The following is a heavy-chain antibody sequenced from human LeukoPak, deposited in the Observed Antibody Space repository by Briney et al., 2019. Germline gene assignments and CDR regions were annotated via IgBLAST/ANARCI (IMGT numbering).Heavy chain of an antibody. CDR1: GVTISSSSFY. CDR2: VYSSGST. J-gene: IGHJ4*02. V-gene: IGHV4-39*01. CDR3: YNEGSGFDY. D-gene: IGHD5-24*01. Sequence: ETLSLTCTVSGVTISSSSFYWGWIRQPPGKGLEWIGSVYSSGSTYYNPSLRSRVTISVDTSKNQFSLKLSSVTAADTAVYHCYNEGSGFDYWGQGTVSMVSS.